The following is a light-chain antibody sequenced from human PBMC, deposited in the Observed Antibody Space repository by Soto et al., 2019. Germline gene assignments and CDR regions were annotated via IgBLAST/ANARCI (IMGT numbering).Light chain of an antibody. CDR2: DVYGVN. J-gene: IGLJ1*01. V-gene: IGLV2-11*01. CDR1: SSDVGGYYF. CDR3: CSHTGRTTYV. Sequence: QSALTQPRSVSGSPGQSVTISCTGTSSDVGGYYFVSWYQQHPDKAPKLMIYDVYGVNQRPSGVPDRFSASKSGNTASLTISGLQADDEADYYCCSHTGRTTYVFGTGTKLTVL.